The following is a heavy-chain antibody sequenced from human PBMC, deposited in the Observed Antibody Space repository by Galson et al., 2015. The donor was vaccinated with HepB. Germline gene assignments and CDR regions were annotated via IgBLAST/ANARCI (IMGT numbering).Heavy chain of an antibody. Sequence: SETLSLTCAVSGVSISGGQYYWGWIRQSPTKGLDWIGSIYFGGRTYFSPSFQSRVAMSVDTSKNLLSPTLRSVTAADTAVYYCATPLVLNGRFTPGVGPFHICGHGTMVTVSA. CDR2: IYFGGRT. CDR3: ATPLVLNGRFTPGVGPFHI. D-gene: IGHD2-8*01. CDR1: GVSISGGQYY. J-gene: IGHJ3*02. V-gene: IGHV4-39*01.